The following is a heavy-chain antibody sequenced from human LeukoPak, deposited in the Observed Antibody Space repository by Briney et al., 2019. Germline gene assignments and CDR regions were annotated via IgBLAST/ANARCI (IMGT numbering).Heavy chain of an antibody. CDR1: GFSLTPNGVA. J-gene: IGHJ5*02. Sequence: SGPTLGHPTQPLTLTCSFSGFSLTPNGVAVAWLRQPPQKALEWLAVISWNDHKRYTPSLENRLTITKDTSKNQVVLTMTNMDPADTATYFCAHRDKSFGVIKNENWFDPWGPGTPVTVSS. V-gene: IGHV2-5*01. D-gene: IGHD3-3*01. CDR3: AHRDKSFGVIKNENWFDP. CDR2: ISWNDHK.